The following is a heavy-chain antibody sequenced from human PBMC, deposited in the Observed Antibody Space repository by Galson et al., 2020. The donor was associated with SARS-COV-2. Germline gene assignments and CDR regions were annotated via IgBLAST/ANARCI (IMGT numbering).Heavy chain of an antibody. V-gene: IGHV4-39*01. CDR2: IYYSGST. D-gene: IGHD3-10*01. Sequence: SETLSLTCPVPGGSISSSSHYWGWLRQPPGKGLECVGFIYYSGSTFYNPSLKSRATISVDTSKNQFSLKLSSVTAADTAIYYCARRTYYGSGSTYWVDPWGQGTLVTVSS. CDR1: GGSISSSSHY. J-gene: IGHJ5*02. CDR3: ARRTYYGSGSTYWVDP.